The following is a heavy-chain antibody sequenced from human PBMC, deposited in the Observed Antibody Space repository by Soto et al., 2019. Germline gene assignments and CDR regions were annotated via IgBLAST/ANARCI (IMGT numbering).Heavy chain of an antibody. V-gene: IGHV3-23*01. Sequence: EVQLLESGGGLVQPGGSLRLSCAASGFTFSSYAMSWVRQAPGKGLEWVSAISGSGGSTYYADSVKGRFTISRDNSKNTLYLQMNSLRAEDTAVYYCAKAGITMIVLVVFWFDPWGQGTLVTVSS. CDR1: GFTFSSYA. CDR3: AKAGITMIVLVVFWFDP. D-gene: IGHD3-22*01. CDR2: ISGSGGST. J-gene: IGHJ5*02.